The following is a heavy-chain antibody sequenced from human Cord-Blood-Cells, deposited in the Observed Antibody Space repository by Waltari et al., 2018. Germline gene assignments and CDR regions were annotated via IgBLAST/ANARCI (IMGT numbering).Heavy chain of an antibody. CDR2: INPNSGGT. J-gene: IGHJ5*02. V-gene: IGHV1-2*02. CDR3: VRGQRYNWNYCNWFDT. D-gene: IGHD1-7*01. Sequence: QVQLVQSGAEVKKPGASVKVSCKASGYTFTGYYMHWVRQAPGQGLEWMGWINPNSGGTNYAQKFQGRVTMTRDTSISTGYMELSRLGSDDTAVYYCVRGQRYNWNYCNWFDTWGQGTLVTVSS. CDR1: GYTFTGYY.